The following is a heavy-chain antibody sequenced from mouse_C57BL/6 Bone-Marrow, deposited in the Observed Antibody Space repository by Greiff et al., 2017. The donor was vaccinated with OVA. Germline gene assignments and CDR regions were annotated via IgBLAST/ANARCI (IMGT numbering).Heavy chain of an antibody. J-gene: IGHJ2*01. CDR1: GFPFSDYY. CDR3: ARGSYYGSSYFDY. CDR2: ITYDGSST. Sequence: EVHLVESEGGLVQPGSSMKLSCTASGFPFSDYYMAWVRPVPEKGLEWVANITYDGSSTYYLDSLNSRFIISRDNAKNILYLQMSSLKSEDTATYYCARGSYYGSSYFDYWGQGTTLTVSS. D-gene: IGHD1-1*01. V-gene: IGHV5-16*01.